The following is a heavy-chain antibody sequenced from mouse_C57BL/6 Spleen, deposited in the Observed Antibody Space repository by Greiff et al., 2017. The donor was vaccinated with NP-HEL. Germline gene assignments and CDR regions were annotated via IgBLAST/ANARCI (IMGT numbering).Heavy chain of an antibody. CDR1: GYAFRSYW. J-gene: IGHJ1*03. CDR2: IYPGDGDT. V-gene: IGHV1-80*01. Sequence: VQLQQSGAELVKPGASVKISCKASGYAFRSYWMNWVKQRPGKGLEWIGQIYPGDGDTNYNGKFKGKATLTADKSSSTAYMQLSSLTSEDSAVYFCARGDDGYYVYFDVWGTGTTVTVSS. D-gene: IGHD2-3*01. CDR3: ARGDDGYYVYFDV.